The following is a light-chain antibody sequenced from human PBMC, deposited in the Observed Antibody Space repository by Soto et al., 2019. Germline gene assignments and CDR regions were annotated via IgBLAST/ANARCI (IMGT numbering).Light chain of an antibody. CDR2: GAS. CDR3: QQYNTCPSWT. Sequence: TLSVSPGERATLSCRASQSFSSNLAWYQQKPGQAPRLLIYGASTRATGIPARFSGSVSGTEFTLAVCCLQSEDSGIYDSQQYNTCPSWT. V-gene: IGKV3-15*01. J-gene: IGKJ1*01. CDR1: QSFSSN.